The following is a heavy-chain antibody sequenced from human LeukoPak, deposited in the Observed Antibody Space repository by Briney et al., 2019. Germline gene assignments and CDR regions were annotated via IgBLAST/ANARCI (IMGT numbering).Heavy chain of an antibody. CDR1: GFTFSSYS. V-gene: IGHV3-21*01. J-gene: IGHJ5*02. CDR2: ISSSSSYI. Sequence: GGSLRPSCAASGFTFSSYSMNWVRQAPGKGLEWVSSISSSSSYIYYADSVKGRFTISRDNAKNSLYLQMNSLRAEDTAVYYCARDRHCSSTSCYVNWFDPWGQGTLVTVSS. CDR3: ARDRHCSSTSCYVNWFDP. D-gene: IGHD2-2*01.